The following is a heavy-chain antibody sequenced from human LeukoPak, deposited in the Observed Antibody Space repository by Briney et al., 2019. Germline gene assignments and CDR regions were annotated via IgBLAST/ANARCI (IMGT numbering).Heavy chain of an antibody. CDR3: ARDLRTGVLRYFDWSYYFDY. D-gene: IGHD3-9*01. Sequence: GGSLRLSCAASGFTFSSYAMSWVRQAPGKGLEWVSAISGSGGSTYYADSVKGRFTISRDNAKNSLYLQMNSLRAEDTAVYYCARDLRTGVLRYFDWSYYFDYWGQGTLVTVSS. V-gene: IGHV3-23*01. J-gene: IGHJ4*02. CDR1: GFTFSSYA. CDR2: ISGSGGST.